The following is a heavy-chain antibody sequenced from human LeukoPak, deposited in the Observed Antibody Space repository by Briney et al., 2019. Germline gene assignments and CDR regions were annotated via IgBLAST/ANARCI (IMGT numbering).Heavy chain of an antibody. J-gene: IGHJ5*02. Sequence: KASETLSLTCTVSGGSISRYYWSWIRQPPGKGLEWIGYIYYSGSTNYKPSLKSRVTISVDTSKNQFSLKLSSVTAADTAVYYCARVRDTAMIHGWLDPWGQGTLVTFSS. V-gene: IGHV4-59*01. CDR2: IYYSGST. CDR3: ARVRDTAMIHGWLDP. CDR1: GGSISRYY. D-gene: IGHD5-18*01.